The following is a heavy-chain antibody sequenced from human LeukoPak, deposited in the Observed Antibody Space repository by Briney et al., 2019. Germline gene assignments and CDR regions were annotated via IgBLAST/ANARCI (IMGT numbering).Heavy chain of an antibody. CDR3: AKDLAVAGTDSDY. CDR1: GFTVSSNY. D-gene: IGHD6-19*01. V-gene: IGHV3-23*01. Sequence: GGSLRLSCAASGFTVSSNYMSWVRQAPGKGLEWVSAISGSGGSTYYADSVKGRFTISRDNSKNTLYLQMNSLRAEDTAVYYCAKDLAVAGTDSDYWGQGTLVTVSS. CDR2: ISGSGGST. J-gene: IGHJ4*02.